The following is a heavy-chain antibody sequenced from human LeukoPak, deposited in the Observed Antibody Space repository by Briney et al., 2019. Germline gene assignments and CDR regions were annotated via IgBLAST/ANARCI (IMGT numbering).Heavy chain of an antibody. Sequence: GASVKVSCKASGYTFTNYGISWVRQAPGQGLEWMGWMNPNSGNTGYAQKFQGRVTMTRNTSISTAYMELSSLRSEDTAVYYCARVDQLESSSFPYWGQGTLVTVSS. D-gene: IGHD6-13*01. CDR1: GYTFTNYG. J-gene: IGHJ4*02. CDR2: MNPNSGNT. V-gene: IGHV1-8*02. CDR3: ARVDQLESSSFPY.